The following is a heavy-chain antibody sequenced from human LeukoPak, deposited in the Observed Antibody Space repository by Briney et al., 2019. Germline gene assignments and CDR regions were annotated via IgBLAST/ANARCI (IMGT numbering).Heavy chain of an antibody. CDR1: GYTFTGYY. CDR2: INPNSGGT. J-gene: IGHJ4*02. D-gene: IGHD3-22*01. Sequence: ASVKVSCKASGYTFTGYYMHWVRQAPGQGLEWMGWINPNSGGTNYAQKFQGRVTMTRDTPISTAYMELSRLRSDDTAVYYCARPNNPVVVDYYDSSGYYLDYWGQGTLVTVSS. CDR3: ARPNNPVVVDYYDSSGYYLDY. V-gene: IGHV1-2*02.